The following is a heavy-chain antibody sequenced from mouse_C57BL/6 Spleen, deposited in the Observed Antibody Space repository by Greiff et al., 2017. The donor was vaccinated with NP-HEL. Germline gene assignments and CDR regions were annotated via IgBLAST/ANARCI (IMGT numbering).Heavy chain of an antibody. CDR3: ATYYDYDEGTAWFAY. Sequence: QVQLQQPGAELVMPGASVKLSCKASGYTFTSYWMHWVKQRPGQGLEWIGEIDPSDSYTNYNQKFKGKSTLTVDKSSSTAYMQLSSLTSEDSAVYYCATYYDYDEGTAWFAYWGQGTLVTVSA. J-gene: IGHJ3*01. V-gene: IGHV1-69*01. CDR1: GYTFTSYW. D-gene: IGHD2-4*01. CDR2: IDPSDSYT.